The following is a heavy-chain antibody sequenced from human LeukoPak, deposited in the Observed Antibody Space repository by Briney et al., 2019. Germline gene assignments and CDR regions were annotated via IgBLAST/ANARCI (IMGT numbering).Heavy chain of an antibody. Sequence: PGRSLRLSCAASGFTFSSYAMHWVRQAPGKGLEWVAVISYDGSNKYYADSVKGRFTISRDNFKNTLYLQMNSLRAEDAAVYYCARVGGSGYYYFDYWGQGTLVTVSS. D-gene: IGHD3-10*01. CDR1: GFTFSSYA. V-gene: IGHV3-30-3*01. CDR2: ISYDGSNK. J-gene: IGHJ4*02. CDR3: ARVGGSGYYYFDY.